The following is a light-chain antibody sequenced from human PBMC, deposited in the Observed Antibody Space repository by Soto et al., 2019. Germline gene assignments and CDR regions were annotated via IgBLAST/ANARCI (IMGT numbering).Light chain of an antibody. Sequence: DIQMTQSPSTLSASVGDRVTITCRASHSVDTWLAWYQQKPGKAPKLLIYKASNLVSGVPSRFSGSGSATEFTLTISSLQPDDFATYYCQQYVGFPYTFGQGTKLEIK. CDR2: KAS. V-gene: IGKV1-5*03. J-gene: IGKJ2*01. CDR3: QQYVGFPYT. CDR1: HSVDTW.